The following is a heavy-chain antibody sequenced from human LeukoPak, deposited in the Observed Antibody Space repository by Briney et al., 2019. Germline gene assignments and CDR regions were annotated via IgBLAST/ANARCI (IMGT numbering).Heavy chain of an antibody. J-gene: IGHJ5*02. D-gene: IGHD2-2*01. CDR2: IRYDGSNK. V-gene: IGHV3-30*02. CDR1: GFTFSSYG. CDR3: AKVVEYQLPTNWFDP. Sequence: SGGSLRLSCAASGFTFSSYGMHWVRQAPGKGLEWVAFIRYDGSNKYYADSVKGRFTISRDNSKDTLYLQMNSLRAEDTAVYYCAKVVEYQLPTNWFDPWGQGTLVTVSS.